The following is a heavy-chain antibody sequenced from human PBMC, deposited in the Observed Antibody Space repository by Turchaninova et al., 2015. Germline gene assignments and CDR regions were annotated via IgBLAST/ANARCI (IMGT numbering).Heavy chain of an antibody. J-gene: IGHJ3*02. D-gene: IGHD6-13*01. CDR3: AGSSSWHDAFDI. V-gene: IGHV4-4*02. CDR2: IYHRGST. CDR1: GGSISSSNW. Sequence: QVQLQESGPGLVKPSGTLSLTCAVSGGSISSSNWWSWVRQPPGKGLEWIGEIYHRGSTTYHPSLKSRVTISVNKSKNQFSLKLSSGAAADTAVYDCAGSSSWHDAFDIWGQGTMVTVSS.